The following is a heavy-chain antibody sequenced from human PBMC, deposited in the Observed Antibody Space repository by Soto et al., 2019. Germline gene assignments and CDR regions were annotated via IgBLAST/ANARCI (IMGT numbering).Heavy chain of an antibody. Sequence: ASVKVSCKASGYTLINYGISWVRQAPGQELEWMGWINTYSGNTNHAQKLQGRVTMTTDTSTSTAYMELRSLRSDDTAVYYCARGVGSGTYYNQYNWFDPWGQGTLVTVSS. V-gene: IGHV1-18*01. D-gene: IGHD3-10*01. J-gene: IGHJ5*02. CDR3: ARGVGSGTYYNQYNWFDP. CDR2: INTYSGNT. CDR1: GYTLINYG.